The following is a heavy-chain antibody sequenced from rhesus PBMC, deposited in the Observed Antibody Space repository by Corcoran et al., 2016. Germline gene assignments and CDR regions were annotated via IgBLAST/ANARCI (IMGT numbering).Heavy chain of an antibody. CDR3: ARGIQRVGRFDV. V-gene: IGHV4-73*01. CDR1: GGSISGYY. CDR2: IDGKRANT. J-gene: IGHJ5-1*01. Sequence: QVKLQQWGEGLVKPSETLSLTCAVYGGSISGYYWSWIRQPPGKGLEWIGNIDGKRANTNSNPSLKNRVTNSKDTSKNQFSLKLSSVTAADTAVYYCARGIQRVGRFDVWGPGVLVTVSS. D-gene: IGHD5-42*01.